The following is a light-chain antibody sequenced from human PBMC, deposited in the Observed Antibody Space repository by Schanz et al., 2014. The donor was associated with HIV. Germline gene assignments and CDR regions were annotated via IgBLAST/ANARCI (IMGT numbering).Light chain of an antibody. CDR3: ATWDDSLDGWV. J-gene: IGLJ3*02. CDR2: SNN. CDR1: SSNIGSNT. Sequence: QAVVTQPPSASGTPGQRVTISCSGSSSNIGSNTVNWYQQLPGTAPKLLIYSNNQRPSRVPDRFFGSKSGTSASLAISGLQSEDEADYFCATWDDSLDGWVFGGGTKLTVL. V-gene: IGLV1-44*01.